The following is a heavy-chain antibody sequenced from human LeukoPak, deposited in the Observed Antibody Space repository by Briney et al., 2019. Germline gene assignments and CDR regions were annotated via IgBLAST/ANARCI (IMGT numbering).Heavy chain of an antibody. CDR1: GYTFTGYY. V-gene: IGHV1-2*06. Sequence: ASVKVSCKASGYTFTGYYMNWVRQAPGQGLEWMGRINPNSGGTNYAQKFQGRVTMTRDTSISTAYMELSRMRSDDTAVYYCARDPTTMVVNDDYWGQGTLVTVSS. J-gene: IGHJ4*02. D-gene: IGHD4-23*01. CDR3: ARDPTTMVVNDDY. CDR2: INPNSGGT.